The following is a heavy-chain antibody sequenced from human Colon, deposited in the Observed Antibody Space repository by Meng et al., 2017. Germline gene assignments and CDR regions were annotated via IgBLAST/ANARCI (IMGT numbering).Heavy chain of an antibody. CDR2: MFHSGTT. CDR3: ARPIAGWPFYFDY. V-gene: IGHV4-61*01. CDR1: GGSVSSGSHY. Sequence: VQLPESGPGLVSPSERLSLPCNVSGGSVSSGSHYWSWIRQPPGKGLEWIGYMFHSGTTKYNPSLKSRVSMSVDTTKNQFYLKLTSVTVADTAVFYCARPIAGWPFYFDYWGQGILVTVSS. D-gene: IGHD6-19*01. J-gene: IGHJ4*02.